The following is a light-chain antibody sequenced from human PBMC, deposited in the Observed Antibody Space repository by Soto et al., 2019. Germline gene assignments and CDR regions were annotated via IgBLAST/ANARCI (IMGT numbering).Light chain of an antibody. CDR2: WAS. J-gene: IGKJ4*01. CDR1: QSVLYSSNNKNY. V-gene: IGKV4-1*01. CDR3: QQNDSAPRT. Sequence: VMLQSPGSLSASLGARATIKCKSSQSVLYSSNNKNYLPWYQQKPAQPPKLLIYWASTRESGVPNRFSASRSGTEFTLTISSLQAEDVAVYAGQQNDSAPRTFGGGTKVEIK.